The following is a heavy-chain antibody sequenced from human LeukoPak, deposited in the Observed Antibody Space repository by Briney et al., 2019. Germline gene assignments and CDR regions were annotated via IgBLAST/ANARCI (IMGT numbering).Heavy chain of an antibody. J-gene: IGHJ4*02. Sequence: GRSLRLSCAASGFTFDDYAMHWVRQAPGKGLEWVSGISWNSGSIGYADSVKGRFTISRDNSKNTLYLQMNSLRAEDTAVYYCAKEAGFGGGELSLGDYWGQGTLVTVSS. CDR1: GFTFDDYA. V-gene: IGHV3-9*01. CDR3: AKEAGFGGGELSLGDY. D-gene: IGHD3-16*02. CDR2: ISWNSGSI.